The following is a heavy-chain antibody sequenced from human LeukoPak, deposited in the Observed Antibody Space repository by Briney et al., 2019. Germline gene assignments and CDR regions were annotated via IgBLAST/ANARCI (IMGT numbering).Heavy chain of an antibody. Sequence: ASVRVSCKASGYTFTSYAMNWVRQAPGQGLEWMGWINTKTGNPTHAQGFTGRFVSSLDTSVTTAYLQISSLKAEDTAVYYCARGWFGEISYYFDYWGQGTLVTVSS. CDR1: GYTFTSYA. D-gene: IGHD3-10*01. CDR3: ARGWFGEISYYFDY. CDR2: INTKTGNP. J-gene: IGHJ4*02. V-gene: IGHV7-4-1*02.